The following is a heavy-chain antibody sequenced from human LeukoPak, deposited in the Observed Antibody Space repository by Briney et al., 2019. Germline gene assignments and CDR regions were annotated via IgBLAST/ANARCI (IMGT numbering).Heavy chain of an antibody. D-gene: IGHD6-25*01. CDR1: GGSISSSNYY. CDR3: ASSRLSGVVDY. Sequence: SETLSLTCTVSGGSISSSNYYWSWIRQHPGKGLEWIGYIYYSGSTYYNPSLKSRVTISVDTSKNQFSLKLSSVTAADTAVYYCASSRLSGVVDYWGQGTLVTVSS. CDR2: IYYSGST. J-gene: IGHJ4*02. V-gene: IGHV4-31*03.